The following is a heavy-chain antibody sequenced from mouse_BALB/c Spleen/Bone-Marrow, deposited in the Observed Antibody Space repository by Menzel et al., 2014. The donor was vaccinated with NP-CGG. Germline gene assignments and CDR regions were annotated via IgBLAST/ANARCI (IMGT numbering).Heavy chain of an antibody. J-gene: IGHJ4*01. D-gene: IGHD4-1*01. V-gene: IGHV14-3*02. CDR2: IDPANGNT. CDR1: GFNIKDTY. CDR3: ARWEYYAMDY. Sequence: EVQLQQSGAELVKPGALVKLSCTASGFNIKDTYMHWVKQRPEQGLEWIGRIDPANGNTKYDPKFQGKATITADTSSNTAYLQLSSLTSEDTAVYYCARWEYYAMDYWAQGTSVTVSS.